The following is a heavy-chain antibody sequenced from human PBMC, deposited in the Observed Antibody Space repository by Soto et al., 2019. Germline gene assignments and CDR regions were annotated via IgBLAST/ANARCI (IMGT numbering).Heavy chain of an antibody. CDR3: ARWSEAGYNQGIFDY. Sequence: QVQLVQSGAEVKKPGSSVKVSCKASGGTFSSYAISWVRQAPGQGLEWMGGIIPIFGTANYEQKFQGRVTITADKSTSPAYMELSSLRSYDTAVYYCARWSEAGYNQGIFDYWGQGTLGTVSS. V-gene: IGHV1-69*06. J-gene: IGHJ4*02. D-gene: IGHD3-3*01. CDR1: GGTFSSYA. CDR2: IIPIFGTA.